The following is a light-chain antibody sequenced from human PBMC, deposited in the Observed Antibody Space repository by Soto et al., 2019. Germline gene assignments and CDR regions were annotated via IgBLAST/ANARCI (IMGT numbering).Light chain of an antibody. CDR2: GTS. CDR1: QSVNSGY. CDR3: QQDLASPPWT. Sequence: EIVLTQSPGTLSLSPGERATLSCRASQSVNSGYLAWYQQKPGQAPRLLIYGTSTRAAGIPDRFSGSGSGTEFTITISRLEPEDFAVYSCQQDLASPPWTFGQGTKVE. V-gene: IGKV3-20*01. J-gene: IGKJ1*01.